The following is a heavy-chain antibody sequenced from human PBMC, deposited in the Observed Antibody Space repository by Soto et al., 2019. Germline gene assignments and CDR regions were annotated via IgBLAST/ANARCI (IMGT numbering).Heavy chain of an antibody. CDR3: AKNPGYLAV. J-gene: IGHJ6*03. V-gene: IGHV3-23*01. CDR2: ISISGGTT. Sequence: PGGSLRLSCAASGFTFSGYVMSWVRQAPGKGLEWVSYISISGGTTYYADSVKGRFTISRDNSNNTLYLQMNSLRAEDTAVYYCAKNPGYLAVWGKGTTVTVSS. CDR1: GFTFSGYV.